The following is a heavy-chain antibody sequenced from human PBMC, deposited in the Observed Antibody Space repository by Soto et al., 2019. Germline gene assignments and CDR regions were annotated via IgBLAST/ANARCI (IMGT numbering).Heavy chain of an antibody. CDR1: GFSFGASW. CDR3: ARDPDYGAIDY. V-gene: IGHV3-7*01. Sequence: EVQLMESGGGLVQPGGSLRLSCAASGFSFGASWMAWVRQAPGRGMEWVADIKQDGSEKNYVDSVKGRVTTSRDNAKNSLYLQINSLRAEDTAVYYCARDPDYGAIDYWGLGTLVTVSS. D-gene: IGHD3-10*01. CDR2: IKQDGSEK. J-gene: IGHJ4*02.